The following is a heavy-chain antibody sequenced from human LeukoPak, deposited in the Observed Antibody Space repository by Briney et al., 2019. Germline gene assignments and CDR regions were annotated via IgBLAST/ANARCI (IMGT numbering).Heavy chain of an antibody. CDR3: AKDRGDYAFDY. CDR2: IWYDGSNK. D-gene: IGHD4-17*01. Sequence: PGRSLRLSCAASGFTFSSYGMHWVRQAPGKGLEWVAVIWYDGSNKYYADSVKGRFTISRDNSKNTLYLQMNSLRVEDTAVYYCAKDRGDYAFDYWGQGTLVTVSS. J-gene: IGHJ4*02. CDR1: GFTFSSYG. V-gene: IGHV3-33*06.